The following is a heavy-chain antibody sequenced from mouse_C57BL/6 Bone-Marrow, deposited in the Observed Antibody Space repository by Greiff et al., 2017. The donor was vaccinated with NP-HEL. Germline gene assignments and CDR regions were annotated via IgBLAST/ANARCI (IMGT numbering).Heavy chain of an antibody. J-gene: IGHJ2*01. Sequence: VQLKQSGAELARPGASVKLSCKASGYTFTSYGLSWVKQRTGQGLEWIGEIYPRSGNTYYNEKFKGKATLTADKSSSTAYMELRSLTSEDSAVYFCARDPYYYGSSPYYFDYWGQGTTLTVSS. CDR1: GYTFTSYG. D-gene: IGHD1-1*01. CDR2: IYPRSGNT. V-gene: IGHV1-81*01. CDR3: ARDPYYYGSSPYYFDY.